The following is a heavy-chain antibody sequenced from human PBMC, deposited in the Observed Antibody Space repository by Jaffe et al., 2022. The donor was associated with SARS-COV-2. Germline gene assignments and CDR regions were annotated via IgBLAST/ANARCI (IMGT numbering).Heavy chain of an antibody. Sequence: QVQLVQSGAEVKKPGASVKVSCKASGYTFTSYGISWVRQAPGQGLEWMGWISAYNGNTNYAQKLQGRVTMTTDTSTSTAYMELRSLRSDDTAVYYCARTRRGYSFEVYYGMDVWGQGTTVTVSS. J-gene: IGHJ6*02. CDR1: GYTFTSYG. CDR3: ARTRRGYSFEVYYGMDV. D-gene: IGHD5-18*01. V-gene: IGHV1-18*01. CDR2: ISAYNGNT.